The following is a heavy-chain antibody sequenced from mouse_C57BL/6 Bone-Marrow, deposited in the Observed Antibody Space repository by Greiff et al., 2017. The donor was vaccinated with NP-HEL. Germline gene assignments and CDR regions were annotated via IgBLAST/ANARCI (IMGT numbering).Heavy chain of an antibody. Sequence: EVKLMESGGGLVQSGRSLRLSCATSGFTFSDFYMEWVRQAPGKGLEWIAASRNKANDYTTEYSASVKGRFIVSRDTSQSILYLQMNALRAEDTAIYYCARDAGLRRMDYWGQGTSVTVSS. D-gene: IGHD2-4*01. J-gene: IGHJ4*01. CDR3: ARDAGLRRMDY. CDR1: GFTFSDFY. CDR2: SRNKANDYTT. V-gene: IGHV7-1*01.